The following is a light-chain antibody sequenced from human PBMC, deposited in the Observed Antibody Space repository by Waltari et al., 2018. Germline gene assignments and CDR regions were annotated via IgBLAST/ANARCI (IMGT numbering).Light chain of an antibody. J-gene: IGLJ2*01. CDR3: SSYAAYNKFV. Sequence: QSALTQPPSASGSPGQSVAISCTGTSSDVGAYNYVSWYQQHPDQAPKLMIYDVNKRPSGAPDRFCGSKAGNTASRTVSGLQAEDEADYYCSSYAAYNKFVVGGGTKLTVL. V-gene: IGLV2-8*01. CDR2: DVN. CDR1: SSDVGAYNY.